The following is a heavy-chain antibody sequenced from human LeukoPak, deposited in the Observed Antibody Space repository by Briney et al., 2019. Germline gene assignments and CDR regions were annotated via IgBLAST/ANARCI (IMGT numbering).Heavy chain of an antibody. CDR3: AREGSGSYPYFDY. CDR2: IYSGGST. V-gene: IGHV3-53*01. Sequence: GGSLRLSCAASGFTFSSYAMSWVRQAPGKGLEWVSVIYSGGSTYYADSVKGRFTISRDNSKNTLYLQMNSLRAEDTAVYYCAREGSGSYPYFDYWGQGTLVTVSS. CDR1: GFTFSSYA. D-gene: IGHD1-26*01. J-gene: IGHJ4*02.